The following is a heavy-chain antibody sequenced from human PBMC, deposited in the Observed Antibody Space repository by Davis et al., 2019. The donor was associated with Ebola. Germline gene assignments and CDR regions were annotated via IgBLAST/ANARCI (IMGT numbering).Heavy chain of an antibody. CDR1: GFTFSNYG. Sequence: GESLKISCAASGFTFSNYGLYWVRQAPGKGLQWVAVIWDDGSKTYYADSVKGRFTISRDNSKKTVYLQMNSLRPEDTAVYYCAKDGIPYDMLTAYSRGWGQGTLVTVSS. CDR3: AKDGIPYDMLTAYSRG. V-gene: IGHV3-30*02. CDR2: IWDDGSKT. D-gene: IGHD3-9*01. J-gene: IGHJ4*02.